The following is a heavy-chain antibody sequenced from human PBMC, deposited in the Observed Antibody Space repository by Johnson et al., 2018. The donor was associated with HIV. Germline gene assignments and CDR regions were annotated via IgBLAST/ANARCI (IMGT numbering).Heavy chain of an antibody. CDR2: INWNGGSS. J-gene: IGHJ3*02. CDR1: GFTFNDYG. Sequence: VQVVESGGGVVRPGRSLRLSCAASGFTFNDYGMSWVRQGPGKGLEWVSGINWNGGSSGYADPVKGRFTISRDNAKNSLCLQMNSLRAEDTALYYCARELIVGATNAFDIWGQGTMVTVSS. D-gene: IGHD1-26*01. CDR3: ARELIVGATNAFDI. V-gene: IGHV3-20*04.